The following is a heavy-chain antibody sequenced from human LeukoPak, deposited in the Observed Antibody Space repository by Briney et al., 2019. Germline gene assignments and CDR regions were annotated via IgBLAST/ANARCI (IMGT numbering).Heavy chain of an antibody. CDR3: AKDYCSGGSCYSGLDY. CDR2: ISGSGGST. Sequence: QPGESLRLSCAASGFTFSRYAMSWVRQAPGKGLEWVSVISGSGGSTYYADSVKGRFTISRDNSKNTLYLQMNSLRAEDTAVYYCAKDYCSGGSCYSGLDYWGQGTLVTVSS. D-gene: IGHD2-15*01. V-gene: IGHV3-23*01. CDR1: GFTFSRYA. J-gene: IGHJ4*02.